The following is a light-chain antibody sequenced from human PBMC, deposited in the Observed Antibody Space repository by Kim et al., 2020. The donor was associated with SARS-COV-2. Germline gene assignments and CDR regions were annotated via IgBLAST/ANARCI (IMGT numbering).Light chain of an antibody. CDR3: CSYAGSYTYV. CDR1: SSDVGGYNY. Sequence: GQSVTISCTGTSSDVGGYNYVSWDQQHPGKAPKLMMYDVSKRPSGVPDRFSGSKSGKTASLTISGLQAEDEADYYCCSYAGSYTYVFGTGTKVTVL. V-gene: IGLV2-11*01. CDR2: DVS. J-gene: IGLJ1*01.